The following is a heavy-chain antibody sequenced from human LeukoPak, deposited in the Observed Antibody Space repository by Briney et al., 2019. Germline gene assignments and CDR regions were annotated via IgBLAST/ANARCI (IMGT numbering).Heavy chain of an antibody. CDR1: GFTFSNAA. D-gene: IGHD3-10*01. CDR3: TTGMKELGSFFYYYYMDV. Sequence: GGSLRLSCTASGFTFSNAAMNWVRQAPGKGLQWIGRIKSKSEGGTTDYAAPAKDRFTISRDNSKNVLFLHMSSLKSEDTAIYYCTTGMKELGSFFYYYYMDVWGTGTTVTISS. J-gene: IGHJ6*03. CDR2: IKSKSEGGTT. V-gene: IGHV3-15*07.